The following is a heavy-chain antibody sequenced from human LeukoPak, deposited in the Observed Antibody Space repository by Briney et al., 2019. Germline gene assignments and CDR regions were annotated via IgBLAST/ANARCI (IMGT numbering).Heavy chain of an antibody. D-gene: IGHD2-15*01. CDR3: AKDLVVFAFDI. CDR1: GFTFNSYS. CDR2: ISGSGGST. J-gene: IGHJ3*02. V-gene: IGHV3-23*01. Sequence: GGSLRLSCAASGFTFNSYSMNWVRQAPGKGLEWVSAISGSGGSTYYADSVKGRFTISRDNSKNTLYLQMNSLRAEDTAVYYCAKDLVVFAFDIWGQGTMVTVSS.